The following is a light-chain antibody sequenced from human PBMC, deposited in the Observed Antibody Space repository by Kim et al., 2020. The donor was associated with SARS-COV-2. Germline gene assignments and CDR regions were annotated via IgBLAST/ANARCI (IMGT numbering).Light chain of an antibody. CDR2: YDS. V-gene: IGLV3-21*04. Sequence: SYELTQPPSVSVAPGKTARITCGGNNIGSKSVHWYQQKPGQAPVLVIYYDSDRPSGIPERFSGSNSGITATLTISRVEAGDEADYYCQVWDSSSDHVVFGGGTQLTVL. CDR3: QVWDSSSDHVV. CDR1: NIGSKS. J-gene: IGLJ2*01.